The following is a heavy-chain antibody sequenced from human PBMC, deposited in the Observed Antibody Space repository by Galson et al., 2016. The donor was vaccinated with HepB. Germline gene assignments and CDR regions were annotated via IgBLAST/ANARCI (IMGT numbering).Heavy chain of an antibody. CDR1: GLTFSNYA. V-gene: IGHV3-23*01. Sequence: SLRLSCAASGLTFSNYAMPRVRQAPGKGLEWVSSISGDTTTTYYADSVKGRFTISRDNSKSTFYLQMNSLRAEDTASYYCAKGGGSTWYISPHFVDPWGQGTLVTVSS. D-gene: IGHD6-13*01. J-gene: IGHJ5*02. CDR2: ISGDTTTT. CDR3: AKGGGSTWYISPHFVDP.